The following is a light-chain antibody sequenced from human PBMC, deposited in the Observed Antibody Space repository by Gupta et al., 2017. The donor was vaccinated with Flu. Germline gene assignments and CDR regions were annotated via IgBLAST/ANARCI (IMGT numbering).Light chain of an antibody. J-gene: IGLJ3*02. CDR1: NIGSKG. Sequence: SFALPPPPPVPVAPGQTAISTCGGNNIGSKGVHWYQQKPGQAPVLVVCDDRNRPSGIPERFSGSNSGNTATLTISRVEAGDEADYYCQVWDSSSDQKVFGGGTKLTVL. CDR2: DDR. V-gene: IGLV3-21*02. CDR3: QVWDSSSDQKV.